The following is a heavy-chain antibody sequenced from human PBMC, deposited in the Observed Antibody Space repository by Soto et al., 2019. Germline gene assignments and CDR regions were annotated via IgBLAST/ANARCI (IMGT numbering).Heavy chain of an antibody. V-gene: IGHV1-69*13. CDR1: GGTFSSYA. Sequence: GASVKVSCKASGGTFSSYAFSWVRQAPGQGLEWMGGIIPISGSVFYAQKFQGRVTITEDESTSTTYMELSGLRFEDTAVYYCARAPECISSSFDYWGQGTLVTVSS. D-gene: IGHD6-6*01. CDR2: IIPISGSV. CDR3: ARAPECISSSFDY. J-gene: IGHJ4*01.